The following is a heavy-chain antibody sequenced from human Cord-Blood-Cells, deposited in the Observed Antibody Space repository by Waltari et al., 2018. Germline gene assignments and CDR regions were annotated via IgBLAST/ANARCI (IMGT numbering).Heavy chain of an antibody. CDR1: GGSFSGYY. Sequence: QVQLQQWGAGLLKPSETLSLTCAVYGGSFSGYYWSWFRHPPGKGLEWIGEINHIGSTNYNPSLKSRVTISVDTSKNQFSLKLSSVTAADTAVYYCARGLTSGYYDSSGYYYWGQGTLVTVSS. J-gene: IGHJ4*02. D-gene: IGHD3-22*01. V-gene: IGHV4-34*01. CDR2: INHIGST. CDR3: ARGLTSGYYDSSGYYY.